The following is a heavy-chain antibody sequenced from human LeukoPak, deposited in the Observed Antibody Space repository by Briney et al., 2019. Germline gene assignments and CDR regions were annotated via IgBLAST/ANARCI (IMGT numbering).Heavy chain of an antibody. J-gene: IGHJ4*02. V-gene: IGHV3-11*04. CDR3: ARDEYYYDSSTGFDY. Sequence: PGGSLRLSXAASGFTFRDYYMSCIRQAPGKGLEWVSYISSSGSTIYYADSVKGRFTISRDNAKNSLYLQMNSLRAEDTAVYYCARDEYYYDSSTGFDYWGQGTLVTVSS. CDR1: GFTFRDYY. D-gene: IGHD3-22*01. CDR2: ISSSGSTI.